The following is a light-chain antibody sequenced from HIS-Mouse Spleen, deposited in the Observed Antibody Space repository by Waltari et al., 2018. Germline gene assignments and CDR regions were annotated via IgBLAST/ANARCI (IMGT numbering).Light chain of an antibody. V-gene: IGLV2-11*01. CDR1: SRDVGSYNL. CDR3: CSYAGSYTLV. CDR2: DVS. J-gene: IGLJ2*01. Sequence: QSALTQPASVSGSPGQSITISCTGTSRDVGSYNLVPWYQQHPGKAPKLMIYDVSKRPSGVPDRFSGSKSGNTASLTISGLQAEDEADYYCCSYAGSYTLVFGGGTKLTVL.